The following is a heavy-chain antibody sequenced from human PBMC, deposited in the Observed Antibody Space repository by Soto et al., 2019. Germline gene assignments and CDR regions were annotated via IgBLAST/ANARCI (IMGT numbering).Heavy chain of an antibody. CDR3: AREERKGIISWFAP. Sequence: SETLSLTCTVSGGSVSGLDYFWSWIRQSPGKGLEWIGYIYYTGITHLNPSLKSRLTMAVDTSKNEFSLKLTSVSAADTAVYFCAREERKGIISWFAPWGQGTPVTVSS. CDR1: GGSVSGLDYF. D-gene: IGHD2-21*01. V-gene: IGHV4-30-4*01. CDR2: IYYTGIT. J-gene: IGHJ5*02.